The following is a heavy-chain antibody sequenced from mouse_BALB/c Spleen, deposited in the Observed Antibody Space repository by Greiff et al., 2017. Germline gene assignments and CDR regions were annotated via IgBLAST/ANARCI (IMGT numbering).Heavy chain of an antibody. V-gene: IGHV14-3*02. CDR3: AKVPELGKGDY. D-gene: IGHD4-1*01. J-gene: IGHJ4*01. Sequence: VQLQQSGAELVKPGASVKLSCTASGFNIKDTYMHWVKQRPEQGLEWIGRIDPANGNTKYDPKFQGKATITADTSSSTAYMQLSSLTSDDSAVYFCAKVPELGKGDYWGQGTSVTVSS. CDR2: IDPANGNT. CDR1: GFNIKDTY.